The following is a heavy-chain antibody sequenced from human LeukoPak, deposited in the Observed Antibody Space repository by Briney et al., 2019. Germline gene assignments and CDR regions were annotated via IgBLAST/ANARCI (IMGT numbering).Heavy chain of an antibody. Sequence: PGGSLRLSYAASGFTVSRNYMSWVRHAPVKGLESVSVIYSGGSTYYADSVKGRFTISRDNSKNTLYLQMNSLRAEEPAVYYCARASGHSSSWYHRGYYFYYWGQGTLVTVSS. J-gene: IGHJ4*02. D-gene: IGHD6-13*01. CDR1: GFTVSRNY. CDR2: IYSGGST. V-gene: IGHV3-53*01. CDR3: ARASGHSSSWYHRGYYFYY.